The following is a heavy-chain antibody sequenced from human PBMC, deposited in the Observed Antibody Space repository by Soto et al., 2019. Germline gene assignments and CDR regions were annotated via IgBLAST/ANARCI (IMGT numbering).Heavy chain of an antibody. J-gene: IGHJ6*02. D-gene: IGHD2-2*01. CDR1: GGSISSSSYY. CDR3: ARIFTTYCSSTSCSLDYYYYGMDV. CDR2: IYYSGST. V-gene: IGHV4-39*01. Sequence: QLQLQESGPGLVKPSETLSLTCTVSGGSISSSSYYWGWIRQPPGKGLEWIGSIYYSGSTYYNPSLKSRVTISVDTSKNQFSLKLSSVTAADTAVYYCARIFTTYCSSTSCSLDYYYYGMDVWGQGTTVTVSS.